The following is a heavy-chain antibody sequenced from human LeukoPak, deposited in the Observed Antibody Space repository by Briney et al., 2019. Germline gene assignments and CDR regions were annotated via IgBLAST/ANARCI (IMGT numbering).Heavy chain of an antibody. CDR1: GGTFSSYA. D-gene: IGHD3-3*01. CDR2: IIPIFGTA. CDR3: ARAIDFWSGRISPVNYYYYMDV. Sequence: SVKVSCKASGGTFSSYAISWVRQAPGQGLEWMGGIIPIFGTANYAQKFQGRVTITTDESTSTAYMELSSLRSEDTAVYYCARAIDFWSGRISPVNYYYYMDVWGKGTTVTVSS. J-gene: IGHJ6*03. V-gene: IGHV1-69*05.